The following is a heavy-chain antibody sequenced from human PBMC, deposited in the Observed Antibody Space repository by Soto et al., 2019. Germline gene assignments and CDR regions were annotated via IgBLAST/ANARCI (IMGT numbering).Heavy chain of an antibody. V-gene: IGHV4-34*02. D-gene: IGHD1-1*01. Sequence: QVQPQQWGAGLLKPSETLSLTCAVYGGSFSGYYWSWIRQPPGKGLEWIGQLNPSGSANYYPSLKSRVTILADTSKNQFSLKLSSVTAADTAVYYCARGYLTAGGTIWKVAFHIWGHGTMVTVSS. J-gene: IGHJ3*02. CDR2: LNPSGSA. CDR1: GGSFSGYY. CDR3: ARGYLTAGGTIWKVAFHI.